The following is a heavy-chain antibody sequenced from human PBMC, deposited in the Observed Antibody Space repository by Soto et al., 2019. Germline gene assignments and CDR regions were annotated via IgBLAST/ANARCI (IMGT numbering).Heavy chain of an antibody. V-gene: IGHV4-34*01. Sequence: QVQLQQWGAGLLKPSETLSLTCAVYGGSFSGYYWSWIRQPPGKGLEWIGEINHSGSTNYNPSLTSRVTIAVDTSKNQFSLKLSSVTAADTAVYYCARGKWLRSSVDYWGQGTLVTVSS. J-gene: IGHJ4*02. CDR3: ARGKWLRSSVDY. D-gene: IGHD5-12*01. CDR2: INHSGST. CDR1: GGSFSGYY.